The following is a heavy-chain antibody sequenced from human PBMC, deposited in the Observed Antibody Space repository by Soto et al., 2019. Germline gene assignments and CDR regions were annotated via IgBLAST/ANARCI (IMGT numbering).Heavy chain of an antibody. CDR2: ISGGGSTT. CDR1: GVMCGSYA. V-gene: IGHV3-23*01. Sequence: EVQLLESGGGLVQPGGSLRLSCATSGVMCGSYAMNWVRQAPGKGLEWVSVISGGGSTTNYADSVRGRFTTSRDSSTDTVYLQMYSLRVEDTAVYYCAQARKYSSPYDSWGQGTLGTVSS. D-gene: IGHD6-19*01. J-gene: IGHJ5*01. CDR3: AQARKYSSPYDS.